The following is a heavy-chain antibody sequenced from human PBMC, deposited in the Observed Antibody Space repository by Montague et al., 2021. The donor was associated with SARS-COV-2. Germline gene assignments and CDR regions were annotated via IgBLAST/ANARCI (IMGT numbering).Heavy chain of an antibody. V-gene: IGHV4-59*11. CDR2: IYYSGPA. Sequence: SETLSLTCTATDGSTIFPHSRSIRQPPGKTPEWIWFIYYSGPAHYKPSLNSGVTISVDTSKNQFSLKLTSVTAADTAVYYCARGRDGYYHRSALFDYWGQ. CDR3: ARGRDGYYHRSALFDY. J-gene: IGHJ4*02. D-gene: IGHD3-22*01. CDR1: DGSTIFPH.